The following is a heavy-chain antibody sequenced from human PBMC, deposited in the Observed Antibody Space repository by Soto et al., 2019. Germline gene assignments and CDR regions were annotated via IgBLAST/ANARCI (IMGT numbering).Heavy chain of an antibody. J-gene: IGHJ3*02. V-gene: IGHV4-59*01. CDR3: ARDRSRFIAVAAPDAFDI. CDR1: GGSISSYY. CDR2: IYYSGST. Sequence: SETLSLTCTVSGGSISSYYWSWIRQPPGKGLEWIGYIYYSGSTNYNPSLKSRVTISVDTSKNQFSLKLSSVTAADTAVYYCARDRSRFIAVAAPDAFDIWGQGTMVTVSS. D-gene: IGHD6-19*01.